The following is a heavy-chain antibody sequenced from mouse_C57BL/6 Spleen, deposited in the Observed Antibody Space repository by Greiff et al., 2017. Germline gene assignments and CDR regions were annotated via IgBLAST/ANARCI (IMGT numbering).Heavy chain of an antibody. D-gene: IGHD1-1*01. CDR2: IDPCDSYT. Sequence: VQLQQPGAELVMPGASVKLSCKASGYTFTSYWMHWVKQRPGQGLEWIGEIDPCDSYTNYNQKFKGKSTLTVDKSSSTAYMQLSSLTSEDSAVYYCARDYGGSEGFAYWGQGTLVTVSA. CDR1: GYTFTSYW. V-gene: IGHV1-69*01. J-gene: IGHJ3*01. CDR3: ARDYGGSEGFAY.